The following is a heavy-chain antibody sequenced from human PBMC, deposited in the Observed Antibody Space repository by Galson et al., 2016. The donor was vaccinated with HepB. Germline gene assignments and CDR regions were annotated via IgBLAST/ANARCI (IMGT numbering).Heavy chain of an antibody. V-gene: IGHV3-7*01. CDR3: ARLGGSGWTFDF. D-gene: IGHD6-19*01. CDR1: GFTLGHYW. Sequence: SLRLSCAVSGFTLGHYWLSWVRQAPGKGLEWVATIKGDGSQKSYVDSVRGRFIVSRGSAENSLFLQMDSLRAEDTAVYHCARLGGSGWTFDFWGQGTLVIVS. J-gene: IGHJ4*02. CDR2: IKGDGSQK.